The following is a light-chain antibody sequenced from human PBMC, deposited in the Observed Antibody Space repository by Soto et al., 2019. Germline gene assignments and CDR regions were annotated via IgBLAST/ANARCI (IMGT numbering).Light chain of an antibody. V-gene: IGLV1-47*01. CDR2: HNY. CDR1: SSNIGSDF. J-gene: IGLJ1*01. Sequence: QSVLTQPPSASVTPGQRVTISCSGSSSNIGSDFVYWYQQVPGTAPKLLIYHNYQRPSGVPDRFSGSKSGTSGSLAISDLRSEDEADYYCSAWDDSLRTYVFGAGTKVTVL. CDR3: SAWDDSLRTYV.